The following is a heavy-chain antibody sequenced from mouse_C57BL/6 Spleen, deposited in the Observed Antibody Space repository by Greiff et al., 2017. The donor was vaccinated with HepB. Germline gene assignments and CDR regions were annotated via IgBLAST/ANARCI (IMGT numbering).Heavy chain of an antibody. J-gene: IGHJ1*03. CDR1: GYTFTSYG. V-gene: IGHV1-81*01. Sequence: VQRVESGAELARPGASVKLSCKASGYTFTSYGISWVKQRTGQGLEWIGEIYPRSGNTYYNEKFKGKATLTADKSSSTAYMELRSLTSEDSAVYFCAREIRYGSSYEYFDVWGTGTTVTVSS. CDR2: IYPRSGNT. CDR3: AREIRYGSSYEYFDV. D-gene: IGHD1-1*01.